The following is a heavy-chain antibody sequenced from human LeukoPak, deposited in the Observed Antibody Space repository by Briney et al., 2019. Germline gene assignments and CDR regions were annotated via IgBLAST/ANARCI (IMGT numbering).Heavy chain of an antibody. CDR1: GYTFTGYY. CDR3: ARGGGYYDSSGYYYFDY. J-gene: IGHJ4*02. V-gene: IGHV1-2*02. CDR2: INPNSGGT. D-gene: IGHD3-22*01. Sequence: ASVKVSCKASGYTFTGYYMHWVRRAPGQGLEWMGWINPNSGGTNYAQKFQGRVTMTRDTSISTAYMELSRLRSDDTAVYYCARGGGYYDSSGYYYFDYWGQGTLVTVSS.